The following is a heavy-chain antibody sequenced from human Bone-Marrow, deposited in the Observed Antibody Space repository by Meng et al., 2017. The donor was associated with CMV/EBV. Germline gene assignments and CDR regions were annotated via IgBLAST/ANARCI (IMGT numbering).Heavy chain of an antibody. D-gene: IGHD3-22*01. CDR1: GLTFSSYS. J-gene: IGHJ6*02. CDR2: ISSSSSYI. CDR3: ARGDYYYDSSGYLPIYYGMDV. Sequence: GESLKISCAASGLTFSSYSMNWVRQAPGKGLEWVSSISSSSSYIYYADSLKGRFTISRDNAKNSLYLHMDSLSAEDTAVYYCARGDYYYDSSGYLPIYYGMDVWGQGTTVTVSS. V-gene: IGHV3-21*01.